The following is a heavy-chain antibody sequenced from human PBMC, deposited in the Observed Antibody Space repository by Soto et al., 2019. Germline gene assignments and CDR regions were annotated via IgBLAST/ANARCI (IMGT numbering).Heavy chain of an antibody. CDR2: ISHDGGVQ. D-gene: IGHD3-10*01. CDR3: AKDLYGACWYNYCDP. CDR1: GFTFSTTG. V-gene: IGHV3-30*18. J-gene: IGHJ5*02. Sequence: QVHLAESGGGVVQPGMSLRLSCAASGFTFSTTGMHWVRQAPGKGLEWVAMISHDGGVQHYTDSVKGRFTISRDTSKNSLYLQMNSLRPEDAAIYHCAKDLYGACWYNYCDPWGQGTLVTVSS.